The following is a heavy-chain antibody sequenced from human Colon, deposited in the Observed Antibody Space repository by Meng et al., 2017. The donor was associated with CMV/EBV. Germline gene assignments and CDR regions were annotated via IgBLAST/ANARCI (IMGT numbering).Heavy chain of an antibody. Sequence: GESLKISCAASGFTFDTYNMNWVRQPPGKGLEWISYISGISTTIYYADSVRGRFTVSRDNAKKFLYLQMSSLRAEDTALYYCARDGGYYDSSGYPVGLDYWGQGTLVTVSS. J-gene: IGHJ4*02. CDR3: ARDGGYYDSSGYPVGLDY. D-gene: IGHD3-22*01. CDR2: ISGISTTI. V-gene: IGHV3-48*04. CDR1: GFTFDTYN.